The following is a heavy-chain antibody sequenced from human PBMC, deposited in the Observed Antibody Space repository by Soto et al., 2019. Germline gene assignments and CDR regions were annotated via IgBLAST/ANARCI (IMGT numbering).Heavy chain of an antibody. D-gene: IGHD1-20*01. J-gene: IGHJ1*01. V-gene: IGHV1-69*01. Sequence: QAHLMQSGAEVKKPGSSVKVSCKASGGTFSGYAISWVRQRPGRGLEWMGGIMAIFGITTYAEKFQGRITLAADESTGTAFMDLRSLISEDTAVYYCARDPRSITGTTSSEDFQFWGPGTLVSVSS. CDR3: ARDPRSITGTTSSEDFQF. CDR1: GGTFSGYA. CDR2: IMAIFGIT.